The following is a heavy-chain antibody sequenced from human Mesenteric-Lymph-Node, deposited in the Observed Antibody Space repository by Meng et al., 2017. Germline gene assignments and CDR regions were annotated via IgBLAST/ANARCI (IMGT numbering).Heavy chain of an antibody. V-gene: IGHV4-59*12. CDR3: ARDVNGVDTAMGY. D-gene: IGHD5-18*01. Sequence: SETLSLTCTVSDDSISTYYWSWVRQPPGKGLEWIGHSHHSRNANYNPSLKSRVSISVDASKNQFSLKMNSVTAADTAVYYCARDVNGVDTAMGYWGQGTLVTVSS. J-gene: IGHJ4*02. CDR2: SHHSRNA. CDR1: DDSISTYY.